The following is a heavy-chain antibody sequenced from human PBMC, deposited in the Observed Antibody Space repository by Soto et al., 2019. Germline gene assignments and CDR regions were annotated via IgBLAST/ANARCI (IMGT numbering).Heavy chain of an antibody. J-gene: IGHJ3*01. Sequence: EVQVLESGGDLVQPGWSLRLSCEASGFTIRNYAMSWVRQAPGKALEWVSGISGSSDRTYYADSVKGRFTISKDTSSNTLYLQMNSLRVEDTAVYHCEGSWTWGQGTMVTVSS. D-gene: IGHD5-12*01. CDR3: EGSWT. CDR2: ISGSSDRT. V-gene: IGHV3-23*01. CDR1: GFTIRNYA.